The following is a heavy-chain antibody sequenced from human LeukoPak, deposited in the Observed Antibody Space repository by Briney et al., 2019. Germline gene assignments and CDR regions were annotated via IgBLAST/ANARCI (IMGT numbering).Heavy chain of an antibody. V-gene: IGHV3-23*01. Sequence: GGSLRLSCAASGFTFSSYAMSWVRQAPGKGLEWVSAISGSGGSTYYADSVKGRFTISRDNSKNTLYLQMNCLRAEDTAVYYCAKDPGGGSSGWYYFDYWGQGTLVTVSS. CDR3: AKDPGGGSSGWYYFDY. J-gene: IGHJ4*02. CDR2: ISGSGGST. CDR1: GFTFSSYA. D-gene: IGHD6-19*01.